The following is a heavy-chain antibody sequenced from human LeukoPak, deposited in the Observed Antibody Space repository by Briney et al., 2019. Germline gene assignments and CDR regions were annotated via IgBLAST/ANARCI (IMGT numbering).Heavy chain of an antibody. Sequence: ASVKVSCKASGYTLTDYDILWVRQAPGRGLECMGWINPSSGATNYAQKFQGRVTMTRDTSLNTAYMDLSSLRSDDTAVYYCATGGLRTAVPTGCPWAYWGQGTLVTVSS. V-gene: IGHV1-2*02. CDR3: ATGGLRTAVPTGCPWAY. J-gene: IGHJ4*02. CDR1: GYTLTDYD. CDR2: INPSSGAT. D-gene: IGHD1-1*01.